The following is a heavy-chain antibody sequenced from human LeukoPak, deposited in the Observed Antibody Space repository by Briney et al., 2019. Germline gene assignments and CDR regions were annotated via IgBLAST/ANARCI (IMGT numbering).Heavy chain of an antibody. J-gene: IGHJ5*02. CDR3: AKVRRRDSSSWFDP. V-gene: IGHV3-23*01. CDR1: GFTFSSYA. D-gene: IGHD6-13*01. CDR2: IIGSGGST. Sequence: GGSLRLSCAASGFTFSSYAMSWVRQAPGKGLEWVSAIIGSGGSTYYADSVKGRFTISRDNSKNTLYLQMNSLRAEDTAVYYCAKVRRRDSSSWFDPWGQGTLVTVSS.